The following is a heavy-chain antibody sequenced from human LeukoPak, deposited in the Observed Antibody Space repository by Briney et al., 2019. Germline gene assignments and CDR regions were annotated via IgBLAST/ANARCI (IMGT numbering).Heavy chain of an antibody. CDR3: ARGSCSGGSCFQGIMDV. CDR2: INADKGNT. CDR1: GHTFSSYA. Sequence: EASVKVSCKASGHTFSSYAMHWVRQAPGQRLEWMGWINADKGNTKHSQKFPGRVTITRDTSASTAYMELSSLRSEDTAVYYCARGSCSGGSCFQGIMDVWGQGTTVIVSS. J-gene: IGHJ6*02. D-gene: IGHD2-15*01. V-gene: IGHV1-3*01.